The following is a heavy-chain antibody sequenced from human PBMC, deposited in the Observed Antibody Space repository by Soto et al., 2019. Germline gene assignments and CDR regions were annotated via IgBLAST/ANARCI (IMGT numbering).Heavy chain of an antibody. V-gene: IGHV3-11*01. J-gene: IGHJ5*02. CDR1: GFTFSDYY. CDR3: ARHNSYGYSWFDP. Sequence: QVQLVESGGGLVKPGGSLRLSCVVSGFTFSDYYMSWIRQAPGKGLEWVSYISSSGTTIYYADSVEGRFTISRDNXENSLYLQMNSLRAEDTAVYYCARHNSYGYSWFDPWGQGTLVTVSS. D-gene: IGHD5-18*01. CDR2: ISSSGTTI.